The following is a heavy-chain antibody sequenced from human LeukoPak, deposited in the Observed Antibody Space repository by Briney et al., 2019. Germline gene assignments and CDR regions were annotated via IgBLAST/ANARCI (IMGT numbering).Heavy chain of an antibody. D-gene: IGHD3-10*01. J-gene: IGHJ3*01. CDR2: IWFDGSHE. CDR1: GFSFSTYA. CDR3: AKEVAFGAGAYDV. Sequence: GGSLRLSCAASGFSFSTYAMNWVRQAPGKGLEWVAIIWFDGSHEDYVDSVRGRFTISRDNSRNTMYLQMNSLRVEDTALHFCAKEVAFGAGAYDVWGQGTRVTVSS. V-gene: IGHV3-33*06.